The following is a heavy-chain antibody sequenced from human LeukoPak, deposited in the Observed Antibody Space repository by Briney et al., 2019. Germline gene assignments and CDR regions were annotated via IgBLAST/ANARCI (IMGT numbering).Heavy chain of an antibody. J-gene: IGHJ4*02. CDR2: IYHSGST. CDR3: ARGGTNIVVVPAATHFDY. V-gene: IGHV4-38-2*01. D-gene: IGHD2-2*01. Sequence: SETLSLTCAVSGYSISSGYYWGWIRQPPGKGLEWIGSIYHSGSTYYNPSLKSRVTISIDTSKNQFSLKLSSVTAADTAVYYCARGGTNIVVVPAATHFDYWGQGTLVTVSS. CDR1: GYSISSGYY.